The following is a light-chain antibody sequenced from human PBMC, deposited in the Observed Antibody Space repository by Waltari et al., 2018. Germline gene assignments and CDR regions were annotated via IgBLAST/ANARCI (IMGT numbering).Light chain of an antibody. CDR2: GAS. J-gene: IGKJ1*01. V-gene: IGKV4-1*01. CDR1: QSVLHSSNNKNY. CDR3: QQYYSTCQ. Sequence: DIVMTQSPDSLAVSLGERATINCKSSQSVLHSSNNKNYLAWYQRKPGQPPKLLFYGASTRESGVPDRFSGSGSGTDFTVTISSLQAEDVAVYYCQQYYSTCQFGQGTKVEIK.